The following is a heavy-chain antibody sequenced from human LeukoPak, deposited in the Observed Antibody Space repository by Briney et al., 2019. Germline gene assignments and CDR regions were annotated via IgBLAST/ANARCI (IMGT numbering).Heavy chain of an antibody. Sequence: PSETLSLTCTVSGGSISSSSYYWGWIRQPPGKGLEWIGSIYYSGSTYYNPSLKSRVTISVDTSKNQFSLKLRSVTAADTAVYYCARLQLRYFDWLATYSGFDPWGQGTLVTVSS. J-gene: IGHJ5*02. CDR1: GGSISSSSYY. CDR2: IYYSGST. CDR3: ARLQLRYFDWLATYSGFDP. D-gene: IGHD3-9*01. V-gene: IGHV4-39*01.